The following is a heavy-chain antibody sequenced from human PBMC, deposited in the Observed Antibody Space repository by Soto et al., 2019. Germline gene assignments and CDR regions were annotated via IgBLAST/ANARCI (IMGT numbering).Heavy chain of an antibody. D-gene: IGHD6-6*01. Sequence: SQTLSLTCAISGDSVSSNSAALNWIMQSPSRGLEWLGRTYYRSKWYNDYAVSVKSRITINPDTSKNQFSLQLNSVTPEDTAVYYCARDEALSYSSSSGWFDPWGQGTLVTVSS. V-gene: IGHV6-1*01. J-gene: IGHJ5*02. CDR1: GDSVSSNSAA. CDR3: ARDEALSYSSSSGWFDP. CDR2: TYYRSKWYN.